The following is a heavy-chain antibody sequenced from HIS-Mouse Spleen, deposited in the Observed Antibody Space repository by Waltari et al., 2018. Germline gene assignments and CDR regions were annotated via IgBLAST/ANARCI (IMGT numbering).Heavy chain of an antibody. D-gene: IGHD1-26*01. CDR2: ISSRSSTI. Sequence: EVQLVESGGGLVQPGGSLRLSCAASGFTFSSYSMNWVRQAPGKGVDWVSYISSRSSTIYDADSVKGRFTISRDNAKNSLYLQMNSLRAEDTAVYYCARGASGSYYLVSVSDYWGQGTLVTVSS. J-gene: IGHJ4*02. V-gene: IGHV3-48*01. CDR1: GFTFSSYS. CDR3: ARGASGSYYLVSVSDY.